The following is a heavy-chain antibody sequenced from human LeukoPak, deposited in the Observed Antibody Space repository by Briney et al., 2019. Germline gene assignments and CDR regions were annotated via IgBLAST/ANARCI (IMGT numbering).Heavy chain of an antibody. CDR3: ASFPCYYGDTPETLNDY. Sequence: PSETLSLTCTVSGGSISSYYWSWIRQPPGKGLEWIGYIYSSGSTNYNPSLRSRVTISVDTSKNQFSLKLSSVTVADSAVYYCASFPCYYGDTPETLNDYWGQGTLVTVSS. V-gene: IGHV4-59*01. D-gene: IGHD3-10*01. CDR2: IYSSGST. CDR1: GGSISSYY. J-gene: IGHJ4*02.